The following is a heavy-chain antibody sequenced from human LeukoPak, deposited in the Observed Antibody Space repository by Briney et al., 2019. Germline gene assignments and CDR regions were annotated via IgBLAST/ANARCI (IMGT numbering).Heavy chain of an antibody. Sequence: NAGGSLRLSCAASGLTFSSYSMTWVRQAPGKGLEWVSSISSSGSYIYYADSVKGRFTISRDNAKNSLYLQMNSLRAEDTAVYYCARDWTVYGSGKDWGQGTLVTVSS. D-gene: IGHD3-10*01. J-gene: IGHJ4*02. CDR2: ISSSGSYI. CDR1: GLTFSSYS. V-gene: IGHV3-21*01. CDR3: ARDWTVYGSGKD.